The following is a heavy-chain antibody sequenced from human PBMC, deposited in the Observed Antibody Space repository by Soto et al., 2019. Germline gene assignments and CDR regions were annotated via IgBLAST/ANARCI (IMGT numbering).Heavy chain of an antibody. CDR1: GFSFSSYA. CDR3: AKGPIEYSASVDH. CDR2: ISARGGSS. V-gene: IGHV3-23*01. Sequence: EVQLLESGGGLVQPGGSLRLACAASGFSFSSYAMVWVRQAPGKGLEWVSVISARGGSSYFADSVKGRFIISRDNSKNVLSLEMHSLRAEDTATYFCAKGPIEYSASVDHCGQGTLVLVSS. D-gene: IGHD5-12*01. J-gene: IGHJ1*01.